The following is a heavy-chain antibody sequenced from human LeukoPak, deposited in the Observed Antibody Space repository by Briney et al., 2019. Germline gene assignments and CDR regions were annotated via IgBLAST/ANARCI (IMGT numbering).Heavy chain of an antibody. Sequence: SETLSLTCTVSGGSISSSSYYWGWIRQPPGKGLEWIGSIYYSGSTYYNPSLKGRVTISVDTSKNQFSLKLSSVTAADTAVYYCARLKYSSGWYPPAKAFDIWGQGTMVTVSS. CDR3: ARLKYSSGWYPPAKAFDI. CDR2: IYYSGST. CDR1: GGSISSSSYY. V-gene: IGHV4-39*07. D-gene: IGHD6-19*01. J-gene: IGHJ3*02.